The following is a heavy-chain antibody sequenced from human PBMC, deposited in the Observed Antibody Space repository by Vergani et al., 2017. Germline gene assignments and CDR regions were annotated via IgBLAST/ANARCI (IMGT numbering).Heavy chain of an antibody. D-gene: IGHD4-17*01. CDR1: VGTFSSCA. J-gene: IGHJ6*03. V-gene: IGHV1-69*01. CDR3: AAKTTVTPPDDYYYYYVDF. Sequence: QVQLVQSGAEVKKPGSSVKVLCKASVGTFSSCAISWVRQAPGQGLEWMGGIIPIFGTANYAQKFQGRVTITADESTSTAYMELSSLRSEDTAVYYCAAKTTVTPPDDYYYYYVDFWGKGTTVTVSS. CDR2: IIPIFGTA.